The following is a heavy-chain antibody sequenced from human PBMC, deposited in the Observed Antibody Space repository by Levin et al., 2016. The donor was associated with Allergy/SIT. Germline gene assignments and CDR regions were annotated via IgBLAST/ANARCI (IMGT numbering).Heavy chain of an antibody. D-gene: IGHD6-13*01. CDR3: ARVKYSSTWYTPWDY. CDR1: GFTFSDHY. CDR2: IRNKANSYTT. Sequence: GGSLRLSCAASGFTFSDHYMDWVRQAPGKGLEWVGRIRNKANSYTTEYAASVRGRFTISRDDSKNSLYLQMNSLITEDTAVYYCARVKYSSTWYTPWDYWGQGALVTVSS. J-gene: IGHJ4*02. V-gene: IGHV3-72*01.